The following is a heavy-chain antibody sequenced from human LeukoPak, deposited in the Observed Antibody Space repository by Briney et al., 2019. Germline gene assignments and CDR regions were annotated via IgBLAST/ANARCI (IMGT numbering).Heavy chain of an antibody. CDR3: AREIKGAKRYPPYNWFDP. D-gene: IGHD2-2*02. CDR1: GYTFTKYA. J-gene: IGHJ5*02. V-gene: IGHV1-69*13. Sequence: ASVKVSCEGSGYTFTKYAISWVRQAPGQGLEWMGGIIPIFGTANYAQKFQGRVTITADESTSTAYMELSSLRSEDTAVYYCAREIKGAKRYPPYNWFDPWGQGTLVTVSS. CDR2: IIPIFGTA.